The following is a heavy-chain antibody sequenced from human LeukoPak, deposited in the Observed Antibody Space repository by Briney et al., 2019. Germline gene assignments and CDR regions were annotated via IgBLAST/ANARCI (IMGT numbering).Heavy chain of an antibody. CDR1: GFTVDDYA. V-gene: IGHV3-9*01. J-gene: IGHJ4*02. D-gene: IGHD2-15*01. Sequence: GGSLRLSCAASGFTVDDYAMHWVRQPPGKGLEWVSGISWNSGSIGYADSVKGRFTISRDNAKNSLYLQMNSLRAEDTAVYYCARVYIGSFDWGQGTLVTVSS. CDR3: ARVYIGSFD. CDR2: ISWNSGSI.